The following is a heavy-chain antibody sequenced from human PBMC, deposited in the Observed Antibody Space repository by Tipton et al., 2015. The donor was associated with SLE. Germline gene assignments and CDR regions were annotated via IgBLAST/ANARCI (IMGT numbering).Heavy chain of an antibody. Sequence: TLSLTCTVSGGSISSGGYYWSWIRQPPGKGLEWIGYIYYSGSTNYNPSLKSRVTISVDTSKNQFSLKLSSVTAADTAVYYCARQKLRSPLFDYWGQGTLVTVSS. CDR3: ARQKLRSPLFDY. V-gene: IGHV4-61*08. D-gene: IGHD3-16*01. J-gene: IGHJ4*02. CDR1: GGSISSGGYY. CDR2: IYYSGST.